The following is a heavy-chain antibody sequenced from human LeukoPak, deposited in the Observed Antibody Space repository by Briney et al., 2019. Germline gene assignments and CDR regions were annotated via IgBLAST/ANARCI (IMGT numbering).Heavy chain of an antibody. V-gene: IGHV3-21*05. CDR2: ISSTGNPR. CDR3: ARGADGVSSNSRGWFDP. J-gene: IGHJ5*02. CDR1: GLSFSDYS. D-gene: IGHD2-15*01. Sequence: GGSLRLSCTASGLSFSDYSMNWVRQAPGKGLEWVSYISSTGNPRHYADSVRGRFTISRDNAKNSLYLQMNSLRAEDTAVYSCARGADGVSSNSRGWFDPWGQGTLVTVSS.